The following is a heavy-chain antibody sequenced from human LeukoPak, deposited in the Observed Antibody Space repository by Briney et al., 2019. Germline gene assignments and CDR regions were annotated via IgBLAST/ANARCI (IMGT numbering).Heavy chain of an antibody. Sequence: SETLSLTCAVYGGSFSGYYWSWIRQPPGKGLEWIGEINHSGSTNYNPSLKSRVTISVDTSKNQFSLKLSSVTAADTAVYYCAILSTTYYYDSSGYKWGQGTLVTVSS. CDR3: AILSTTYYYDSSGYK. V-gene: IGHV4-34*01. J-gene: IGHJ4*02. CDR2: INHSGST. CDR1: GGSFSGYY. D-gene: IGHD3-22*01.